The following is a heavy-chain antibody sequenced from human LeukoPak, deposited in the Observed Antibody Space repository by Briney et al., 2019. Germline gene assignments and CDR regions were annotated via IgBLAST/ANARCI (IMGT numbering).Heavy chain of an antibody. CDR3: ATDGRDYYDSSGYWDY. J-gene: IGHJ4*02. D-gene: IGHD3-22*01. CDR1: GFTFSSYA. Sequence: SGGSLRLYCAASGFTFSSYAMHWVRQAPGKGLEWVAVISYDGSNKYYVDSVKGRFTISRDNSKNTLYLQMNSLRAEDTAVYYCATDGRDYYDSSGYWDYWGQGTLVTVSS. V-gene: IGHV3-30-3*01. CDR2: ISYDGSNK.